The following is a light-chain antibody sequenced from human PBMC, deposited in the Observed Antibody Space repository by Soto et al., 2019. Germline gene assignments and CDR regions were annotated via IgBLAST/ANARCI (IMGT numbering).Light chain of an antibody. CDR1: SSDVGSYNL. CDR3: CSYAGSSSLYVV. CDR2: EGS. Sequence: QSALTQPAAVSESPGQYITISCTGTSSDVGSYNLLSWYQQHPGKAPKLMIYEGSKPPSGVSNRFSGSKSGNTASLTICGLQAEDEADYYCCSYAGSSSLYVVFGGGTKLTVL. V-gene: IGLV2-23*01. J-gene: IGLJ2*01.